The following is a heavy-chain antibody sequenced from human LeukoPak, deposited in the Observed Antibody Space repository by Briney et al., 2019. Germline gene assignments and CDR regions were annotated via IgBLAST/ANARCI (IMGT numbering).Heavy chain of an antibody. CDR1: GGSISSYY. CDR2: IYYSGST. D-gene: IGHD3-10*01. J-gene: IGHJ3*02. V-gene: IGHV4-59*01. Sequence: SETLSLTCTVSGGSISSYYWSWIRQPPGKGLEWIGYIYYSGSTNYNPSLKSRVTISVDTSKNQFSLELSSVTAADTAVYYCARGVRDDAFDIWGQGTMVTVSS. CDR3: ARGVRDDAFDI.